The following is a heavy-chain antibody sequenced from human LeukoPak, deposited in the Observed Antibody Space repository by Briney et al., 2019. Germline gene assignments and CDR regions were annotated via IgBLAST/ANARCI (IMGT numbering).Heavy chain of an antibody. J-gene: IGHJ4*02. D-gene: IGHD1-26*01. Sequence: PGGSLRLFCAASGFTLSHHAMCWVRQAPGKGPEWVAGISYSSGSIYYSDSVKCRFTISRDNSKNTLCLQMNSLRADDTAVYYCARDTDGSLDYWGQGILVTVAS. CDR2: ISYSSGSI. CDR3: ARDTDGSLDY. CDR1: GFTLSHHA. V-gene: IGHV3-23*01.